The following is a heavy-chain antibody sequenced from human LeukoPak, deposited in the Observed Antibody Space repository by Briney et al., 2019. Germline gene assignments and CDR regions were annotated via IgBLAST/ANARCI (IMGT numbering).Heavy chain of an antibody. V-gene: IGHV4-34*01. J-gene: IGHJ6*03. CDR1: GGSFSGYY. CDR2: INHSGST. CDR3: ARAFGYYYYYYMDV. Sequence: KPSEALSLTCAVYGGSFSGYYWSWIRQPPGKGLEWIGEINHSGSTNYNPSLKSRVTISVDTSKNQFSLKLSSVTAADTAVYYCARAFGYYYYYYMDVWGKGTTVTVSS. D-gene: IGHD3-16*01.